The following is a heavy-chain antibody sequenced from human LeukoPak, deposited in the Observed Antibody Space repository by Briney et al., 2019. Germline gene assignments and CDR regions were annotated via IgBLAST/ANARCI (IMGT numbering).Heavy chain of an antibody. D-gene: IGHD6-19*01. J-gene: IGHJ4*02. Sequence: SETLSLTCTVYGGSISSYYWSWIRQPPGKGLEWIGYIYYSGSTNYNPSLKSRVIISVDMSKNQFSLKLSSVTAADTAVYYCARMISSGSMAIVYWGQGTLVTVSS. CDR2: IYYSGST. CDR3: ARMISSGSMAIVY. V-gene: IGHV4-59*01. CDR1: GGSISSYY.